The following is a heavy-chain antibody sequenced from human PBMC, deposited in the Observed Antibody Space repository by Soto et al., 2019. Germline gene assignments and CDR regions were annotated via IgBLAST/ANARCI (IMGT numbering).Heavy chain of an antibody. CDR3: ARIRSNYDFCSGYYSAAYFDY. CDR1: GFSLSTSGMC. Sequence: SGPTLVNPTQTLTLTCTFSGFSLSTSGMCVSWIRQPPGKALEWLALIDWDDDKYYSTSLKTRLTISKDTSKNQVVLTMTNMEPVDTATYYCARIRSNYDFCSGYYSAAYFDYWGQGTLVTVSS. D-gene: IGHD3-3*01. V-gene: IGHV2-70*01. CDR2: IDWDDDK. J-gene: IGHJ4*02.